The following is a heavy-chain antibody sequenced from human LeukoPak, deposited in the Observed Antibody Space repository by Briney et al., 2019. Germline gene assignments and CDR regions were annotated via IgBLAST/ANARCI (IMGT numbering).Heavy chain of an antibody. D-gene: IGHD3-10*01. Sequence: GGSLRLSCAASGFTFSDHEMTWVRQAPGKGLEWISYISTNGDVIYYSDSVKGRFTISRDNAKNSLYLQMNSLRAEDTAVYFCARDYYGDDHWGQGTLVTVSS. CDR3: ARDYYGDDH. J-gene: IGHJ4*02. V-gene: IGHV3-48*03. CDR1: GFTFSDHE. CDR2: ISTNGDVI.